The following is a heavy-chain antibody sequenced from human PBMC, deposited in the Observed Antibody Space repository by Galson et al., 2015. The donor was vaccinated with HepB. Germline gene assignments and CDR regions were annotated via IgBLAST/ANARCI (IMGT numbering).Heavy chain of an antibody. CDR3: AKDRGY. V-gene: IGHV3-30*18. CDR1: GFTFSSYG. J-gene: IGHJ4*02. CDR2: ISYDGSNK. Sequence: SLRLSCAASGFTFSSYGMHWVRQAPGKGLEWVAVISYDGSNKYYADSVKGRFTISRDNSKNTLYLQMNSLRAEDTAVYYCAKDRGYWGQGTLVTVSS. D-gene: IGHD3-10*01.